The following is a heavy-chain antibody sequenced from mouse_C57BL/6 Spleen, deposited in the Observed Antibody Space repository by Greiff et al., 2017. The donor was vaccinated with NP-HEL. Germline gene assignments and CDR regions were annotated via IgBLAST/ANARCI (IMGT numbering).Heavy chain of an antibody. CDR3: ARWGTSAIYWYFDV. CDR2: IDPNSGGT. CDR1: GYTFTSYW. V-gene: IGHV1-72*01. D-gene: IGHD3-3*01. Sequence: QVHVKQPGAQFVKPGASVKLSCKASGYTFTSYWMHWVKQRPGRGLEWIGRIDPNSGGTKYNEKFKSKATLTVDKPSSTAYMQLSSLTSEDSAVYYCARWGTSAIYWYFDVWGTGTTVTVSS. J-gene: IGHJ1*03.